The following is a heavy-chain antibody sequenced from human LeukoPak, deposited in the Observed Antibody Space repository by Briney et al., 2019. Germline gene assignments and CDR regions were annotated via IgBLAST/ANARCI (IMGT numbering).Heavy chain of an antibody. CDR1: GFTFGDYA. D-gene: IGHD2-2*01. V-gene: IGHV3-49*04. CDR2: IRSKAYGGTT. J-gene: IGHJ4*02. CDR3: TRLFMRDIVVVPAAHFDY. Sequence: PGGSLRLSCTASGFTFGDYAMSWVRQAPGKGLEWVGFIRSKAYGGTTEYAASVKGRFTISRDDSKSIAYLQMNSLKTEDTAVYYCTRLFMRDIVVVPAAHFDYWGQGTLVTVSS.